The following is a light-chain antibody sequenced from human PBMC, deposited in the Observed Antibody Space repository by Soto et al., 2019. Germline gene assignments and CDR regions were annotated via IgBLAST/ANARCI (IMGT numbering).Light chain of an antibody. J-gene: IGKJ4*01. CDR3: QQYCSSPLT. CDR1: QSVSSSY. CDR2: GAS. Sequence: EIVLTQSPGTLSLSPGERATLSCRASQSVSSSYLAWYQQKPGQAPRLLIYGASSRATGIPDMFSGSGSGTDFARTISSLEPEGFAVYYCQQYCSSPLTFGGGSKVEIK. V-gene: IGKV3-20*01.